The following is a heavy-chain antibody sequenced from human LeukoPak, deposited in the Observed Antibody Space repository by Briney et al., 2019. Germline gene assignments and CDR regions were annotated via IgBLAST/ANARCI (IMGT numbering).Heavy chain of an antibody. CDR1: GGSFSGYY. CDR3: ARTHYYDSTGGYFDY. D-gene: IGHD3-22*01. CDR2: INHSGST. V-gene: IGHV4-34*01. J-gene: IGHJ4*02. Sequence: ETLSLTCAVYGGSFSGYYWSWIRQPPGKGLEWIGEINHSGSTNYNPSLKSRVTISVDTSKNQFSLKLSSVTAADTAVCYCARTHYYDSTGGYFDYWGQGTLVTVSS.